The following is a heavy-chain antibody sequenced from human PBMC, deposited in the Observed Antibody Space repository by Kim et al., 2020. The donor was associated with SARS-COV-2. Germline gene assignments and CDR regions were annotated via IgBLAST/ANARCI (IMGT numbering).Heavy chain of an antibody. CDR3: AKGAINSGFDY. Sequence: GGSLRLSCVASGFTFSTSPMGWVRQAPGKCLEWVSRISWDGTRTYYADSVKGRVTMSSDKSKNMLYLHMNSLRVEDTAVYYCAKGAINSGFDYWGQGT. D-gene: IGHD1-26*01. CDR2: ISWDGTRT. CDR1: GFTFSTSP. J-gene: IGHJ4*02. V-gene: IGHV3-23*01.